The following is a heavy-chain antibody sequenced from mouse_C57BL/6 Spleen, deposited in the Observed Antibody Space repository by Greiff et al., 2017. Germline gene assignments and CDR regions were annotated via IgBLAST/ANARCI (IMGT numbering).Heavy chain of an antibody. CDR1: GFTFSSYT. D-gene: IGHD1-1*01. V-gene: IGHV5-9*01. CDR2: ISGGGGNT. J-gene: IGHJ1*03. CDR3: AGPNYGSRGYFDV. Sequence: EVQRVESGGGLVKPGGSLKLSCAASGFTFSSYTMSWVRQTPEKRLEWVATISGGGGNTYYPDSVKGRFTISRDNAKNTLYLQMSGLRSEDTALYYCAGPNYGSRGYFDVWGTGTTVTVSS.